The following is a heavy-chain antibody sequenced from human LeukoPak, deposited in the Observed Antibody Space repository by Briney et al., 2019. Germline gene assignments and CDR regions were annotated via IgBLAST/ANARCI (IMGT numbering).Heavy chain of an antibody. J-gene: IGHJ4*02. CDR3: AKPSLYYYDGSIDY. Sequence: PGGSPRLSCAASGFTFSSYAMSWVRQAPGKGLEWVSVISGSGGNTYYADSVKGRFTISRDNSKNTLYLQMNSLRAEDTAVYYCAKPSLYYYDGSIDYWGQGTLVTVSS. CDR1: GFTFSSYA. D-gene: IGHD3-22*01. CDR2: ISGSGGNT. V-gene: IGHV3-23*01.